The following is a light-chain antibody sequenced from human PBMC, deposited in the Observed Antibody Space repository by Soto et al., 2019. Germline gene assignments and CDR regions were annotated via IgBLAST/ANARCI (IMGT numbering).Light chain of an antibody. CDR2: KDS. V-gene: IGLV3-25*03. J-gene: IGLJ2*01. CDR3: QSADSSGTYAV. CDR1: ALPKQY. Sequence: ELTQPPSVSVSPGQTARITCSGDALPKQYAYWYQQKPGQAPVLVIYKDSERPSGIPERFSGSSSGTTVTLTISGVQAEDEADYYCQSADSSGTYAVFGGGTKLTVL.